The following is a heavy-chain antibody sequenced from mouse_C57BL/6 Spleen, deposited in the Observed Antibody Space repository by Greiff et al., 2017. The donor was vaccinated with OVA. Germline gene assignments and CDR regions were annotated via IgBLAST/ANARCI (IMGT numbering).Heavy chain of an antibody. J-gene: IGHJ2*01. CDR2: IDPETGGT. CDR1: GYTFTDYE. V-gene: IGHV1-15*01. D-gene: IGHD1-1*01. Sequence: VQLQESGAELVRPGASVTLSCKASGYTFTDYEMHWVKQTPVHGLEWIGAIDPETGGTAYNQKFKGKAILTADKSSSTAYMELRSLTSEDSAVYYCTLATTVEGYWGQGTTLTVSS. CDR3: TLATTVEGY.